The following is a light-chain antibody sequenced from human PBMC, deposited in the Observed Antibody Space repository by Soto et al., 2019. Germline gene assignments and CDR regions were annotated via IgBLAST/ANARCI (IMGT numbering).Light chain of an antibody. CDR3: LQKYFYPFT. V-gene: IGKV1-6*01. CDR2: AAS. CDR1: QGIRND. J-gene: IGKJ3*01. Sequence: AIQMTQPPSSLSASVGDRVTITCRASQGIRNDLDWIHQKPGKAPKLLIYAASNLQSGVPARFSGSGSGTDFTLTISSLQAEDLATYYCLQKYFYPFTFGPGTKVDIK.